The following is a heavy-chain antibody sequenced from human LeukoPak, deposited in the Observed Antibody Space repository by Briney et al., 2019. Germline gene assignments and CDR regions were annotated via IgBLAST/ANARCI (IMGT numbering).Heavy chain of an antibody. CDR1: GFGFSNYV. CDR2: ITANGGST. D-gene: IGHD6-13*01. J-gene: IGHJ4*02. Sequence: GGSLRLSCAASGFGFSNYVMTWVRQAPGKGLQWVSAITANGGSTFYAVSVKGRFTISRDNSKHTVYLQMNSLRAEDTAIYYCAKVWGPYSSSFYVYYIDYWGQGSLVTVSS. V-gene: IGHV3-23*01. CDR3: AKVWGPYSSSFYVYYIDY.